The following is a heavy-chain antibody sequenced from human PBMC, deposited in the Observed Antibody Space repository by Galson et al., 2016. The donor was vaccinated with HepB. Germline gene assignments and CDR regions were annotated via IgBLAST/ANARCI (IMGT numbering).Heavy chain of an antibody. D-gene: IGHD5-12*01. CDR2: ICSSVST. Sequence: TLSLTCTVSGGSISSGSPCWSWIRQPAGKGLDYIGRICSSVSTYYSPSLKSRVTISVDTSKNQFSLKLSSVTAADTAVYYCARNWATGYYYMDVWGKGTTVTVSS. V-gene: IGHV4-61*02. CDR1: GGSISSGSPC. J-gene: IGHJ6*03. CDR3: ARNWATGYYYMDV.